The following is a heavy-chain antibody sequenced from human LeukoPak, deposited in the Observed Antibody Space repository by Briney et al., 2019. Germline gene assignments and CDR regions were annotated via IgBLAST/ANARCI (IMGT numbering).Heavy chain of an antibody. D-gene: IGHD5-18*01. CDR2: INHSGST. CDR3: ARTLRGYSYGDAFDI. J-gene: IGHJ3*02. Sequence: PSETLSLTCAVYGGSFSGYYWSWIRQPPGKGLEWIGEINHSGSTNYNPSLKSRVTMSVDTSKNQFSLKLSSVIAADTAVYYCARTLRGYSYGDAFDIWGQGTMVTVSS. CDR1: GGSFSGYY. V-gene: IGHV4-34*01.